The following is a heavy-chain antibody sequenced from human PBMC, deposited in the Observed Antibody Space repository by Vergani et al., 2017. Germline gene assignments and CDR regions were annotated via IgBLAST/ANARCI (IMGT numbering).Heavy chain of an antibody. D-gene: IGHD6-6*01. J-gene: IGHJ5*02. CDR2: ISSSGSTI. V-gene: IGHV3-48*03. CDR3: ARDSEARSSSWSNWFDP. CDR1: GFTFSSYE. Sequence: EVQLVESGGGLVQPGGSLRLSCAASGFTFSSYEMNWVRQAPGKGLEWVSYISSSGSTIYYADSVKGRFTISRDNAKNSLYLQMNSLRAEDTAVYYCARDSEARSSSWSNWFDPWGQGTLVTVSS.